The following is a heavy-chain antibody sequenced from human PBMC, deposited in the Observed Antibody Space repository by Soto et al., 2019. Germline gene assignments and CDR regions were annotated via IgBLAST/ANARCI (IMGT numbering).Heavy chain of an antibody. J-gene: IGHJ4*02. CDR2: INSGGSSI. CDR3: ARGTQTTVTTRLFDC. Sequence: PGGSLSLSCAASGFTFSSHTMSWVRQAPGKGLVWVSGINSGGSSIYYADSVKGRFTISRDNAKNTLYLQMNSLRAEDTAVYYCARGTQTTVTTRLFDCWGQGTLVTVSS. CDR1: GFTFSSHT. D-gene: IGHD4-17*01. V-gene: IGHV3-74*01.